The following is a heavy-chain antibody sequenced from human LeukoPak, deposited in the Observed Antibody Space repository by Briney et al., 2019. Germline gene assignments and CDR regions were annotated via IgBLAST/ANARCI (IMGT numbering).Heavy chain of an antibody. CDR1: GGSFSGYY. V-gene: IGHV4-34*01. D-gene: IGHD3-10*01. CDR3: VVLFRRGSGSYYIDY. Sequence: PSETLSLTCAVYGGSFSGYYWSWIRQPPGKGLEWIGEINRSGRTNYNPSLKSRVTISVDTSKNQFSLKLRSVTAADTAAYYCVVLFRRGSGSYYIDYWGQGTLVTVSS. CDR2: INRSGRT. J-gene: IGHJ4*02.